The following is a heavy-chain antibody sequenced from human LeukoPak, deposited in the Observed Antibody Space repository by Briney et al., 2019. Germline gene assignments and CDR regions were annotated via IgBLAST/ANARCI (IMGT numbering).Heavy chain of an antibody. J-gene: IGHJ4*02. V-gene: IGHV3-21*01. CDR3: ARDQAYSSGPGWYASDY. CDR1: GFTFSRYW. D-gene: IGHD6-19*01. CDR2: ISSSSSYI. Sequence: GGSLRLSCAASGFTFSRYWMHWVRQAPGKGLEWVSSISSSSSYIYYADSVKGRFTISRGNAKNSLYLQMNSLRAEDTAVYYCARDQAYSSGPGWYASDYWGQGTLVTVSS.